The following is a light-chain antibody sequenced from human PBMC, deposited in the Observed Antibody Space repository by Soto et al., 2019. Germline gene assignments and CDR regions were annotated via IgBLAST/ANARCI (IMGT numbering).Light chain of an antibody. CDR2: DVS. J-gene: IGLJ1*01. Sequence: QSVLTQPRSVSGSPGQSVTISCTGTSSDVGGYNYVSWYQQHPGKAPKLMIYDVSKRPSGVPDRFSGSKSGNTASLTISGLQAEDEADYYCCSYAGSYTFYVFGTGTKLPS. CDR3: CSYAGSYTFYV. CDR1: SSDVGGYNY. V-gene: IGLV2-11*01.